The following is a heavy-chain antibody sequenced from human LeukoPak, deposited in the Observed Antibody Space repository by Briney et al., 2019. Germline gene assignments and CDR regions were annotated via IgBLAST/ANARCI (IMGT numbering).Heavy chain of an antibody. J-gene: IGHJ3*02. D-gene: IGHD5-18*01. CDR2: ISSSSSYI. Sequence: GGSLRLSCAASEFTFSTFSMNWVRQAPGKGLEWVSSISSSSSYIYYADSVKGRFTISRDNAKNSLYLQMNSLRAEDTAVYYCARMGRGYSYGYGDAFDIWGQGTMVTVSS. CDR3: ARMGRGYSYGYGDAFDI. V-gene: IGHV3-21*01. CDR1: EFTFSTFS.